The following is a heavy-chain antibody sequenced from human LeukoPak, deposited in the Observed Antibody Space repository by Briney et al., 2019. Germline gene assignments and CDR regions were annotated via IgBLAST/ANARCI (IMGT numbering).Heavy chain of an antibody. V-gene: IGHV3-48*04. J-gene: IGHJ6*04. CDR1: GFTFSSYS. CDR3: YGSGSYPAV. Sequence: PGGSLRLSCAASGFTFSSYSMNWVRQAPGKGLEWVSYISSSGSTIYYADSVKGRFTISRDNAKNSLYLQMNSLRAEDTAVYYCYGSGSYPAVWGKGTTVTVSS. CDR2: ISSSGSTI. D-gene: IGHD3-10*01.